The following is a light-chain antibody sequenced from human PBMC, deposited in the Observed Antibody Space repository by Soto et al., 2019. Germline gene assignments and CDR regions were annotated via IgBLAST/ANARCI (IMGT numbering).Light chain of an antibody. J-gene: IGKJ1*01. CDR2: AAS. Sequence: QTISSLSASVGDRVPITSRASQSISSYLNWYQQKPGKAHKLLIYAASSLQSGVQSRFSGSGSGTDFTLTIRSLQSEECAVYYCKQYNNWPWTVGQGTKVEI. V-gene: IGKV1-39*01. CDR3: KQYNNWPWT. CDR1: QSISSY.